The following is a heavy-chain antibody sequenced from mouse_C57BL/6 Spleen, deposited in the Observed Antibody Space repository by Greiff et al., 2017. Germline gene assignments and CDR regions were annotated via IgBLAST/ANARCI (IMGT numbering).Heavy chain of an antibody. CDR3: TTGGYFDV. J-gene: IGHJ1*03. V-gene: IGHV14-4*01. Sequence: VQLQQSGAELVRPGASVKLSCTASGFNIKDDYMHWVKQRPEPGLEWIGWIDPENGDTEYASKFQGKATITADTSSNTAYLQLSSLTSEDTAVYYCTTGGYFDVWGTGTTVTVSS. CDR2: IDPENGDT. CDR1: GFNIKDDY.